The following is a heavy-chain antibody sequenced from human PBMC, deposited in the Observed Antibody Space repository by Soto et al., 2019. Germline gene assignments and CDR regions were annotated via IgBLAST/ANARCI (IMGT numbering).Heavy chain of an antibody. J-gene: IGHJ6*02. CDR3: ANAIDYYDSSGYSLYYYYYGMDV. Sequence: PGGSLRLSCAASGFTFSSYAMSWVRQAPGKGLEWVSAISGSGGSTYYADSVKGRFTISRDNSKNTLYLQMNSLRAEDTAVYYCANAIDYYDSSGYSLYYYYYGMDVWGQGTTVTVSS. CDR2: ISGSGGST. D-gene: IGHD3-22*01. CDR1: GFTFSSYA. V-gene: IGHV3-23*01.